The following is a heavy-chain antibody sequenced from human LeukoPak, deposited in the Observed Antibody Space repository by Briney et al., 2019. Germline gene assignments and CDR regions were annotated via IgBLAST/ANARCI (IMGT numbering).Heavy chain of an antibody. J-gene: IGHJ4*02. D-gene: IGHD3-22*01. Sequence: GSLRLSCAASGFTFSSYWMHWVREAPGKGLVWVSRINSDGSSTSYADSVKGRFTISRDNAKNTLYLQMNSLRAEDTAVYYCAMGPYYYDSSGYYYWGQGTLVTVSS. CDR1: GFTFSSYW. CDR3: AMGPYYYDSSGYYY. V-gene: IGHV3-74*01. CDR2: INSDGSST.